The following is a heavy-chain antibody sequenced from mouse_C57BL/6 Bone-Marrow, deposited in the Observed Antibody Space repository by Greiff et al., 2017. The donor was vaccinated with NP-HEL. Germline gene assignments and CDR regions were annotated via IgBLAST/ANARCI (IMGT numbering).Heavy chain of an antibody. CDR2: IRSKSNNYAT. D-gene: IGHD2-3*01. CDR1: GFSFNTYA. J-gene: IGHJ2*01. V-gene: IGHV10-1*01. Sequence: EVKLVESGGGLVQPKGSLKLSCAASGFSFNTYAMNWVRQAPGQGLEWVARIRSKSNNYATYYADSVKDRFTISRDDSESMLYLQMNNLKTEDTAMYYCVRQGYDPFDYWGQGTTLTVSS. CDR3: VRQGYDPFDY.